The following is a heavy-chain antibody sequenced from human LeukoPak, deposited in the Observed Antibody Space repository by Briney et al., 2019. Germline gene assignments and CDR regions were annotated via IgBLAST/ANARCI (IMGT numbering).Heavy chain of an antibody. Sequence: GGSLRLSCGASGFTFKIYGMHGVRQTPGKVLKWVASFRYDGTSEYYADSVQGRFTVSRDNSNNTLYLQMFSLRPDDTALYDCVTAPPKYDSSWYHYDFWGQGTLVIVSS. J-gene: IGHJ4*02. D-gene: IGHD3-22*01. CDR2: FRYDGTSE. V-gene: IGHV3-30*02. CDR3: VTAPPKYDSSWYHYDF. CDR1: GFTFKIYG.